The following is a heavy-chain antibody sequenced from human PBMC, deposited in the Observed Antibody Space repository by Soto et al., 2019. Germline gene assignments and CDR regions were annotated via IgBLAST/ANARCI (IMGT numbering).Heavy chain of an antibody. CDR3: ARAASYYGSGSYARTYGFDF. D-gene: IGHD3-10*01. V-gene: IGHV4-31*02. CDR1: DDSISSLGDC. Sequence: PSQIMSVTRTVSDDSISSLGDCWILNNKNPGKGLEWIGYFHYSGTTYYNPSLKSRVTISVDMSKNQFSLKLSSVTAADTAVYYCARAASYYGSGSYARTYGFDFWGQGTPVTVSS. CDR2: FHYSGTT. J-gene: IGHJ4*02.